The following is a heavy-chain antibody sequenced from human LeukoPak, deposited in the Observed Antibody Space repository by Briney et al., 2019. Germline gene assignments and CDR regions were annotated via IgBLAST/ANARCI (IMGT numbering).Heavy chain of an antibody. D-gene: IGHD1-1*01. Sequence: GGSLRLSCRASGFNFDDYAMCWVRQSPGKGPEWVSGISWNSRGVGYGDFVKGRFIISRDNAKNTLNLQMNNLTTEDTALYHCVKASTSTVPTGMDVWGRGTTVSVSS. CDR2: ISWNSRGV. CDR1: GFNFDDYA. J-gene: IGHJ6*02. CDR3: VKASTSTVPTGMDV. V-gene: IGHV3-9*01.